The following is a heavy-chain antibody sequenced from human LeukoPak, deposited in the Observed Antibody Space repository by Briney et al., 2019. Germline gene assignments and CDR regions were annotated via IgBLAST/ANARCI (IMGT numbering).Heavy chain of an antibody. D-gene: IGHD2-21*01. CDR2: IKHKAHSYTT. V-gene: IGHV3-72*01. CDR1: GFTFSSYA. J-gene: IGHJ4*02. CDR3: AQFAKGG. Sequence: GGSLRLSCAASGFTFSSYAMHWVRQAPGKGLEWVGRIKHKAHSYTTEYAASVKGRFTISRDDSKSSLYLQMNSLKIEDTAVYYCAQFAKGGWGQGTLVTVSS.